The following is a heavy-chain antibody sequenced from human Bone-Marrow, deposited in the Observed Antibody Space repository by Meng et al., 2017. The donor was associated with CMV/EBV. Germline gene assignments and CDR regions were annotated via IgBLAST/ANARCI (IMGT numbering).Heavy chain of an antibody. V-gene: IGHV3-48*03. D-gene: IGHD2-2*01. Sequence: GGSLRLSCAASGFTFSRNGMHWVRQAPGKGLEWVSYISSSGSTIYYADSVKGRFTISRDNAKNSLYLQMNSLRAEDTAVYYCARDQVIVVVPAAMSPYYYYGMDVWGQGTTVTVSS. CDR1: GFTFSRNG. CDR2: ISSSGSTI. CDR3: ARDQVIVVVPAAMSPYYYYGMDV. J-gene: IGHJ6*02.